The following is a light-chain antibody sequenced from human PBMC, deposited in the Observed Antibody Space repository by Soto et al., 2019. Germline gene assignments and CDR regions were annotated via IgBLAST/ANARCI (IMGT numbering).Light chain of an antibody. CDR3: QQYGRA. J-gene: IGKJ1*01. CDR2: GTS. V-gene: IGKV3-20*01. Sequence: IVLTQSPGILSLSPGERATLSCRASQSIDSTYSTWYQQKPGQAPRLLIYGTSNRATGIPDRFKGSGSGTDFTLTITRLEPEDFAVYYCQQYGRAFGQGTK. CDR1: QSIDSTY.